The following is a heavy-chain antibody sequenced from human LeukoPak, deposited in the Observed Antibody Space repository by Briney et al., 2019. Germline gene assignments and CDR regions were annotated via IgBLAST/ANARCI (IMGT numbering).Heavy chain of an antibody. CDR1: GGTFSSYA. Sequence: ASVKVSCKASGGTFSSYAISWVRQAPGQGLEWMGGIIPMFGSTNYAQKFQGRVTTTADESTGTAYMELSSLRSEDTAVYYCARAPCNWGFDYWGQGTLVTVSS. D-gene: IGHD7-27*01. J-gene: IGHJ4*02. V-gene: IGHV1-69*13. CDR3: ARAPCNWGFDY. CDR2: IIPMFGST.